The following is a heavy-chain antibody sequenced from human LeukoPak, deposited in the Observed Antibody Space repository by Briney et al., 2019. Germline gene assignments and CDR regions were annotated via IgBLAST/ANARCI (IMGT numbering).Heavy chain of an antibody. CDR2: FRTFTGDT. V-gene: IGHV1-18*01. CDR1: GYSFTSYG. D-gene: IGHD2/OR15-2a*01. Sequence: ASVKVSCKASGYSFTSYGISWVRQAPGQGLQYMGWFRTFTGDTNYAQNFQDRVVFTTDPSTNTAYMELRSLRSDDTAVYYCATDFLGFDPWGQGTLVTVSS. J-gene: IGHJ5*02. CDR3: ATDFLGFDP.